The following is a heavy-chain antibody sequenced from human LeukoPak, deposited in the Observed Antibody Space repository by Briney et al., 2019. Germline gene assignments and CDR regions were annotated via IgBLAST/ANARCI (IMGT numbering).Heavy chain of an antibody. D-gene: IGHD1-26*01. J-gene: IGHJ6*02. V-gene: IGHV4-31*03. CDR3: ARYVVGGSYYSAMDV. CDR2: IYFSGST. CDR1: GVSISSGGYY. Sequence: SQTLSLTCTVAGVSISSGGYYWSWIRQHPGKGLEWIGYIYFSGSTFYNPSLKSRVTISVDTSKNQFSLKVSSVTAADTAVYYCARYVVGGSYYSAMDVWGQGTTVTVSS.